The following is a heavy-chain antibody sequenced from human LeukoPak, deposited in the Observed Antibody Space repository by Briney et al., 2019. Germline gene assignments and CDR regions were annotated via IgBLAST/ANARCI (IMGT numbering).Heavy chain of an antibody. CDR3: ARAPGPYDSSGHYFNFEY. D-gene: IGHD3-22*01. V-gene: IGHV4-30-4*02. J-gene: IGHJ4*02. Sequence: NPSETLSLTCTVSGGSINSGDYYWSWIRQPPGKGLEWIGYIYYSGSAYYNPSLKSRVTISVDTSKNQFSLNLSSVTAADTAVYYCARAPGPYDSSGHYFNFEYWGQGTLVTVSS. CDR1: GGSINSGDYY. CDR2: IYYSGSA.